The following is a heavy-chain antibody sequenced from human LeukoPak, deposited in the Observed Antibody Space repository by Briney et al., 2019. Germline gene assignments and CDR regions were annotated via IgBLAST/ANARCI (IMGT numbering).Heavy chain of an antibody. V-gene: IGHV4-59*12. J-gene: IGHJ4*02. Sequence: SETLSLTCTDPGGSISSDYWSWIRQPPGKGLERIGYIHNSGSSNYTLSLKSPVTISVATSKKQFSLKLSSVTAADTAVYYCARTDGSGSLGPSFDYWGQGTLVTVSS. D-gene: IGHD3-10*01. CDR1: GGSISSDY. CDR2: IHNSGSS. CDR3: ARTDGSGSLGPSFDY.